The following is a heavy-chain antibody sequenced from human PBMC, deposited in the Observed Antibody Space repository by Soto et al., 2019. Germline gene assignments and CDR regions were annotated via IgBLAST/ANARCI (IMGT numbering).Heavy chain of an antibody. Sequence: QAQLVEYGGGVVQPGRSLRLSCAASGFSFSGYAMHWVRQAPGKGPEWVAVISHDGSNKYYADSVKGRFTISRDNSKHTLYLPMHSLRDEDTAVYYCARDRNYHDSSGYYGYFDSWGQGTLVTVSS. CDR2: ISHDGSNK. D-gene: IGHD3-22*01. CDR1: GFSFSGYA. CDR3: ARDRNYHDSSGYYGYFDS. V-gene: IGHV3-30-3*01. J-gene: IGHJ4*02.